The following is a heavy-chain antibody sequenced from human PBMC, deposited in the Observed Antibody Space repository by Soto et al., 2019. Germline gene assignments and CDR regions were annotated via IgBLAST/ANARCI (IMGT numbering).Heavy chain of an antibody. V-gene: IGHV1-18*01. D-gene: IGHD3-3*01. Sequence: ASVKVSCKASGYTFTSYGISWVRQAPGQGLEWMGWISAYNGNTNYAQKLQGRVTMTTDTSTSTAYMELRSLRSDDTAVYYCARDKQDFWSGYYKEEFDPWGQGTLVTVSS. CDR3: ARDKQDFWSGYYKEEFDP. CDR2: ISAYNGNT. CDR1: GYTFTSYG. J-gene: IGHJ5*02.